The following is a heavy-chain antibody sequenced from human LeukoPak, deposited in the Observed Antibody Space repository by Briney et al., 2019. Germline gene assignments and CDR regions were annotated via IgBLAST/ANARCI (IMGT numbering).Heavy chain of an antibody. D-gene: IGHD3-10*01. J-gene: IGHJ4*02. V-gene: IGHV4-59*08. CDR3: ARHRTFYYGSGSSFDS. CDR2: IYYRGNT. CDR1: GGSISSYY. Sequence: SETLSLTCTVSGGSISSYYWSWIRQPPGKGLEWIGYIYYRGNTNSNPSLKSRVTISVDMSNNQFSLKLSSVTAADSAVYYCARHRTFYYGSGSSFDSWGQGTLVTVSS.